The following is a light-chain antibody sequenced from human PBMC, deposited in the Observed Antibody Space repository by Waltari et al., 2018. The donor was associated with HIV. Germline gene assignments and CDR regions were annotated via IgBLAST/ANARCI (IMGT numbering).Light chain of an antibody. Sequence: QSALTQPASVSGSPGQSVTIFCTGTSSDVGRYNYVSWYQQHPGNAPKVIIYYFTSRPSGVSERFSGSKSGNTASLTISGLQAEDEAVYYCLSYTSSSTEVFGGGTRLTVL. CDR2: YFT. CDR1: SSDVGRYNY. J-gene: IGLJ3*02. V-gene: IGLV2-14*03. CDR3: LSYTSSSTEV.